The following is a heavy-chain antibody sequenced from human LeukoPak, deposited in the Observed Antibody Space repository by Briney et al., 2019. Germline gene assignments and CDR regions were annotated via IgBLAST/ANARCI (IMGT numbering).Heavy chain of an antibody. CDR1: GGSVSSGSYY. CDR2: IYNSGST. J-gene: IGHJ4*02. CDR3: ARQYNSSWYV. D-gene: IGHD6-13*01. V-gene: IGHV4-61*01. Sequence: PSQTLSLTCTVSGGSVSSGSYYWRWIRQPPGKGLEWIGYIYNSGSTNYNPSLKSRVTISVDTSKNQFFLKLSSVTAADTAVYYCARQYNSSWYVWGQGTLVTVSS.